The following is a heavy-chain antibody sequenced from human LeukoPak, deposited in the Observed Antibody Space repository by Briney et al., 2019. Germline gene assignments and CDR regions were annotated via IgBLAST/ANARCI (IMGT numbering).Heavy chain of an antibody. J-gene: IGHJ4*02. CDR3: ARHYGGLDDY. D-gene: IGHD4-23*01. CDR1: GDTFSSYG. Sequence: SVKVSCKTSGDTFSSYGISWVRQAPGQRLEWMGRIIPIVGSTNYAEKLQGRVTITADKSTSTVYMELSSLRSEDTAVYYCARHYGGLDDYWGQGTLIIVSS. CDR2: IIPIVGST. V-gene: IGHV1-69*04.